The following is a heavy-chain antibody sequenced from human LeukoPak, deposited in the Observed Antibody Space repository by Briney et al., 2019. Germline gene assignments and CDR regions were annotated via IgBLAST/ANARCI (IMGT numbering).Heavy chain of an antibody. J-gene: IGHJ4*02. CDR2: INPNSGGT. Sequence: ASVKVSCKASGGTFSSYAISWVRQAPGQGLEWMGWINPNSGGTNYAQKFQGRVTMTRDTSINTTYMELSRLKSDDTAVYYCARDVRRNNSSHIDCWGQGALVTVSS. CDR1: GGTFSSYA. CDR3: ARDVRRNNSSHIDC. V-gene: IGHV1-2*02. D-gene: IGHD6-13*01.